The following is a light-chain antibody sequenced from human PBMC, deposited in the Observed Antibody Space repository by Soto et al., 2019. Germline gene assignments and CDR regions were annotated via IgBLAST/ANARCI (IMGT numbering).Light chain of an antibody. CDR1: QSISSN. Sequence: DIVMTQSPATLSVSPGESVTFSCRTSQSISSNLAWYQHKPGQVPRLLIYGASTRATDIPARFSGSGSGTEFTLTISSLQSEDFAVYYCQQYHFWPRWTFGQGTKVEVK. J-gene: IGKJ1*01. CDR2: GAS. V-gene: IGKV3-15*01. CDR3: QQYHFWPRWT.